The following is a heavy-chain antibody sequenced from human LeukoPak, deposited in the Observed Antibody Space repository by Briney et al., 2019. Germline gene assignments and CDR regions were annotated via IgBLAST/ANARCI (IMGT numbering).Heavy chain of an antibody. Sequence: GGSLRLSCAASGFTVSGNYMSWVRQAPGKGLGWVSIIYSGGSTYYADSVRGRFTISRDNSKNTLYLQMNSLRAEDTAVYYCARGLRNNYYYGMDVWGQGTTVTVSS. CDR1: GFTVSGNY. V-gene: IGHV3-53*01. J-gene: IGHJ6*02. D-gene: IGHD1-14*01. CDR2: IYSGGST. CDR3: ARGLRNNYYYGMDV.